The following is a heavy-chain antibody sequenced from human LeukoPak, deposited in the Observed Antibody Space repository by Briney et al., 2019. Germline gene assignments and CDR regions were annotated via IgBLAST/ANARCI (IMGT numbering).Heavy chain of an antibody. CDR2: ISHDGNNK. J-gene: IGHJ5*02. Sequence: GGSLRLSCAASGFTFSSYGMHWVRQAPGKGPEGVAIISHDGNNKYYADSVKGRFTISRDNSKNTLYLHMNSLRAEDTAVYYCAKEYLSGFDPWGQGTLVTVSS. V-gene: IGHV3-30*18. D-gene: IGHD1-14*01. CDR3: AKEYLSGFDP. CDR1: GFTFSSYG.